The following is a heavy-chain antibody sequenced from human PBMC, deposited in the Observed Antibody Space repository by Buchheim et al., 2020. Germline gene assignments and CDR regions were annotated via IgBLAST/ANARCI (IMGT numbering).Heavy chain of an antibody. CDR1: GGSISSGGYY. V-gene: IGHV4-61*02. Sequence: QVQLQESGPGLVKPSQTLSLTCTVSGGSISSGGYYWSWIRQHPGKGLEWIGRMYTSGSTNYNPSLKSRVTISVDTSKNQFSLKLHSVTAADTAVYYCAREGEATFNRDGYYYGLDVWGQGTT. CDR2: MYTSGST. CDR3: AREGEATFNRDGYYYGLDV. D-gene: IGHD5-24*01. J-gene: IGHJ6*02.